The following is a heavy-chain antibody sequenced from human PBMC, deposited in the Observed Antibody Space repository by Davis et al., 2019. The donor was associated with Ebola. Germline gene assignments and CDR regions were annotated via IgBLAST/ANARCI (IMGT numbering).Heavy chain of an antibody. Sequence: MPGGSLRLSCTVSGGSISSYYWSWIRQPPGKGLEWIGYIYYSGSTNYNPSLKSRVTISVDTSKNQFSLKLSSVTAADTAVYYCARDFGVGWFDPLGQGTLVTVSS. J-gene: IGHJ5*02. CDR1: GGSISSYY. CDR2: IYYSGST. D-gene: IGHD3-3*01. V-gene: IGHV4-59*01. CDR3: ARDFGVGWFDP.